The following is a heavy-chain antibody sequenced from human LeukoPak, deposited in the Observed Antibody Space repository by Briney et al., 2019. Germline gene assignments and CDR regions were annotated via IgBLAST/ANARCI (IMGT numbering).Heavy chain of an antibody. CDR2: IKKDGSGI. D-gene: IGHD1/OR15-1a*01. Sequence: PGGSLRLSCAVFEFPFSDSWMYWVRQAPGKGLEGVANIKKDGSGISYVDSVQGRFIISRDNAKNSLYLQMNSQRVEDTAVYFCAGGNSMNVWGKGTAVTVSS. CDR3: AGGNSMNV. V-gene: IGHV3-7*03. CDR1: EFPFSDSW. J-gene: IGHJ6*04.